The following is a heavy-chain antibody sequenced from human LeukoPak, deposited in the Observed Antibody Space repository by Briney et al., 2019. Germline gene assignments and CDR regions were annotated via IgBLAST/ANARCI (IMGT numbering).Heavy chain of an antibody. CDR3: AKNARDWYYFDY. Sequence: GGSLRLSCSASGFTFSSYAMHWVRQAPGKGLEYVSGISSNGGSVYADSVKGRFTTSRDNSKNTLFLQMSSLRAEDTAVYYCAKNARDWYYFDYWGQGTLVTVSS. D-gene: IGHD3-9*01. CDR2: ISSNGGS. CDR1: GFTFSSYA. J-gene: IGHJ4*02. V-gene: IGHV3-64D*06.